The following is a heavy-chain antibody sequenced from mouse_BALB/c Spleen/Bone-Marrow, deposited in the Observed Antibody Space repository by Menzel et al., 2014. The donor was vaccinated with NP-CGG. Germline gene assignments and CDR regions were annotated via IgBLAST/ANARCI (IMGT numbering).Heavy chain of an antibody. CDR3: ARRDNAPFAH. D-gene: IGHD1-3*01. CDR1: GYSFTSYW. J-gene: IGHJ3*01. Sequence: VQLQQSGPQLVRPGASVKISCKASGYSFTSYWMHWVKQRPGQGLEWIGMIDPSDSETKLNQKFKDKATLTVDKSSSTAYLRLSSPTSEDSAVYYCARRDNAPFAHWGQGTLVTVSA. CDR2: IDPSDSET. V-gene: IGHV1S126*01.